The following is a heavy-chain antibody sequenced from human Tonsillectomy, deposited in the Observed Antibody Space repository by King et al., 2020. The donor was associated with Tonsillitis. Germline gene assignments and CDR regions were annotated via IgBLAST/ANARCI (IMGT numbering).Heavy chain of an antibody. CDR2: ISSSSSYI. D-gene: IGHD3-22*01. Sequence: QLVQSGGGLVKPGGSLRLSCAASGFTFSSYTMNWVRQAPGKGLEWVSSISSSSSYIYYADSVKGRFTISRDNAKNSLFLQMNSLRAEDTAVYYCAGLAMRSSALFYWGQGTLVTVSS. CDR3: AGLAMRSSALFY. J-gene: IGHJ4*02. V-gene: IGHV3-21*01. CDR1: GFTFSSYT.